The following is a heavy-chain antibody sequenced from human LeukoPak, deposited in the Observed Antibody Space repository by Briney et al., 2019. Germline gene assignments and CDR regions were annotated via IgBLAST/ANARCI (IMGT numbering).Heavy chain of an antibody. J-gene: IGHJ4*02. Sequence: GGSPRLSCAASGFTFSSYAMSWVRQAPGKGLEWVSAISGSGGSTYYADSVKGRFTISRDNSKNTLYLQMNSLRAEDTAVYYCAKGNKGYCSGGSCYFDYWGQGTLVTVSS. V-gene: IGHV3-23*01. CDR2: ISGSGGST. CDR1: GFTFSSYA. D-gene: IGHD2-15*01. CDR3: AKGNKGYCSGGSCYFDY.